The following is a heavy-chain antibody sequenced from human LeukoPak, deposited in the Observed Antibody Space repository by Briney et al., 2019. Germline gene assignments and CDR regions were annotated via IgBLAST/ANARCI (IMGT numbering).Heavy chain of an antibody. J-gene: IGHJ4*01. Sequence: GGSLRLSCAASGFTFSSYGIHWVREAPGKGLEWVAFIRFDGSVKYYADSVKGRFTISRDNSKNTLYLQMNNVRAEDTAVYYCAKDLYGSGWTPDYWGHGTLLTVSS. CDR3: AKDLYGSGWTPDY. D-gene: IGHD6-19*01. CDR1: GFTFSSYG. V-gene: IGHV3-30*02. CDR2: IRFDGSVK.